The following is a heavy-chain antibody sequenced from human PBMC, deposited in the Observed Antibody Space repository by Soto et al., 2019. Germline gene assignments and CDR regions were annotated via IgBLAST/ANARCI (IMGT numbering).Heavy chain of an antibody. J-gene: IGHJ4*02. Sequence: XGPTLLNPTQTLSLTCNFSVFSLSSTGMRLNWIRQPPGKAPEWLARIDMDDEKFYSTSLKTRLTISRGTSKNQVVLTMTNMDPKDTGTYYCVRKTPTSVAATSFDSWGQRTLVTVSS. V-gene: IGHV2-70*04. CDR3: VRKTPTSVAATSFDS. CDR1: VFSLSSTGMR. CDR2: IDMDDEK. D-gene: IGHD6-19*01.